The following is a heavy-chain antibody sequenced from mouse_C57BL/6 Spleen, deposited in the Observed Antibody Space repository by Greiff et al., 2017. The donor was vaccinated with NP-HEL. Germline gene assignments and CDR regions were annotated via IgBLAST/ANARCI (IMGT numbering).Heavy chain of an antibody. Sequence: QVQLQQSGAELVRPGASVTLSCKASGYTFTDYEMHWVKQTPVHGLEWIGAIDPETGGTAYNQKFKGKAILTADKSSSTAYMELRSLTSEDSAVYYCTRGTYGSSYYWGQGTTLTVSS. CDR2: IDPETGGT. J-gene: IGHJ2*01. CDR3: TRGTYGSSYY. CDR1: GYTFTDYE. D-gene: IGHD1-1*01. V-gene: IGHV1-15*01.